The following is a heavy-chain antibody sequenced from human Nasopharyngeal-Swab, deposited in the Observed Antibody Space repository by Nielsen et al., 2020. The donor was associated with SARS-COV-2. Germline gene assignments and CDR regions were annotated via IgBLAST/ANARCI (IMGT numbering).Heavy chain of an antibody. D-gene: IGHD4/OR15-4a*01. J-gene: IGHJ6*02. CDR2: IYYSGST. V-gene: IGHV4-59*08. CDR1: GGSISSYY. CDR3: ARGADQSDSMDV. Sequence: SETLSLTCTVSGGSISSYYWSWIRQPPGKGLEWIGYIYYSGSTNYNPSLKSRVTISVDTSKNQFSLKLSSVTAADTAVYYCARGADQSDSMDVWGQGTTVTVSS.